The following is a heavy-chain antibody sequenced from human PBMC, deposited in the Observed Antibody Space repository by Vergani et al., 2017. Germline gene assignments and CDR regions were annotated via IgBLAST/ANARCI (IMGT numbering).Heavy chain of an antibody. CDR3: ARVGQQLVLSGWFDP. D-gene: IGHD6-13*01. J-gene: IGHJ5*02. CDR2: ISAYNGNT. V-gene: IGHV1-18*01. CDR1: GYTFTSYG. Sequence: QVQLVQCGAEVKKPGASVKVSCKASGYTFTSYGISWVRQAPGQGLEWMGWISAYNGNTNYAQKFQGGVTITADKSTSTAYMELSSLRSEDTAVYYCARVGQQLVLSGWFDPWGQGTLVTVSS.